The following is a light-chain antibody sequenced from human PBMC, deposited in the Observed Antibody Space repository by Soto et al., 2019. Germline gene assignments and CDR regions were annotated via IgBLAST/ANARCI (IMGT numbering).Light chain of an antibody. CDR1: SSNIRSNT. CDR3: AAWDDSLNGPV. V-gene: IGLV1-44*01. CDR2: SNN. J-gene: IGLJ3*02. Sequence: QSVLTQPPSTSGTPGQRVTISCSGSSSNIRSNTVNWYQQLPRTAPKLLIYSNNQRPSGVPDRFSGSKSGTSASLAISGLQSEDEADYYCAAWDDSLNGPVFGGGTKLTVL.